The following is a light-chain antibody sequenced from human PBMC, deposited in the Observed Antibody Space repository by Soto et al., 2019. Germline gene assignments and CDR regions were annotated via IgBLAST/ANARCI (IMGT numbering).Light chain of an antibody. Sequence: MTLDLAALCTTKENRVTISCRASQDIRNDLSWYQQKPGKAPNLLIYDASSLQSGVPSRFSGIGSGTEFTLTISSLPPDDFATYCCVPDYRHWRFGHVTMV. CDR1: QDIRND. CDR2: DAS. V-gene: IGKV1-6*01. J-gene: IGKJ1*01. CDR3: VPDYRHWR.